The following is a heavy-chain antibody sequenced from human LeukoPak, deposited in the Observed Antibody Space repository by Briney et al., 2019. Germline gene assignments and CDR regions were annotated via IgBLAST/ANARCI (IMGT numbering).Heavy chain of an antibody. CDR1: GGSFSGYY. CDR3: ARGRDSSGSYYDFDY. J-gene: IGHJ4*02. D-gene: IGHD1-26*01. Sequence: PSETLSLTCAVYGGSFSGYYWSWIRQPPGKGLEWIGEINHSGSTNYNPSLKSRVTISVDTSKNQFSLKLSSVTAADTAVYYCARGRDSSGSYYDFDYWGQGTLVTVSS. CDR2: INHSGST. V-gene: IGHV4-34*01.